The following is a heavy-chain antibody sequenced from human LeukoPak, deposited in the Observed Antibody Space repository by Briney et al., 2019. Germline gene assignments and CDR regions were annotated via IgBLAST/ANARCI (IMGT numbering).Heavy chain of an antibody. CDR1: GFTFSDYY. J-gene: IGHJ4*02. V-gene: IGHV3-11*04. Sequence: GGSLRLSCAASGFTFSDYYMSWIRQAPGKGLEWVSYISSSGSTIYYADSVKGRFTISRDNAKNSLSLQMTSLRAEDTAVYYCARRSSPDYYNPGTNYLFDYWGQGTLVTVSS. D-gene: IGHD3-10*01. CDR2: ISSSGSTI. CDR3: ARRSSPDYYNPGTNYLFDY.